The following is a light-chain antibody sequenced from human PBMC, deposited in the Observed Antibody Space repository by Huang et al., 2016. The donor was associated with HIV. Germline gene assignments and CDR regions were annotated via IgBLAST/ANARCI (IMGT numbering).Light chain of an antibody. CDR3: QQYSKWPPNT. CDR1: QSVNSK. J-gene: IGKJ2*01. V-gene: IGKV3-15*01. Sequence: EIVMTQSPATLSLSPGERATLSCRASQSVNSKLAWYQKKPGQAPRLLIDGAATRATGVPGRFSGSGSGTEFTLTISSLQSEDFAVYYCQQYSKWPPNTFGQGTKLESK. CDR2: GAA.